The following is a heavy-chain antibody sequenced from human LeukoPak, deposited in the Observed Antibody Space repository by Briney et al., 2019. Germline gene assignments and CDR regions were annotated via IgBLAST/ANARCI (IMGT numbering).Heavy chain of an antibody. CDR2: MHSNGNS. CDR1: GGSVSSDY. J-gene: IGHJ4*02. V-gene: IGHV4-59*02. Sequence: SETLSLTCTVSGGSVSSDYWSWIRQPPGKGLEWIGYMHSNGNSAYNPSLKSRLTISVDASKNQFSLKLTSVTAADTAVYYCARAYYYGSGSYGLDYWGQGTLVTVSS. CDR3: ARAYYYGSGSYGLDY. D-gene: IGHD3-10*01.